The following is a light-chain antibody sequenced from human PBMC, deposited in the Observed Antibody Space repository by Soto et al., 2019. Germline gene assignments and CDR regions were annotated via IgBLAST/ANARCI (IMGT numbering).Light chain of an antibody. J-gene: IGKJ5*01. CDR3: QQYDIWQIT. CDR2: GAS. V-gene: IGKV3-15*01. Sequence: EIAMTQSPASLSVSPGERATLSCMASQSVSTNLAWYQQKPGQAPRLLMYGASTRARGIPARFTGDGSGTEFTLTLSSLQPEDVTFYYCQQYDIWQITFGQGTRLELK. CDR1: QSVSTN.